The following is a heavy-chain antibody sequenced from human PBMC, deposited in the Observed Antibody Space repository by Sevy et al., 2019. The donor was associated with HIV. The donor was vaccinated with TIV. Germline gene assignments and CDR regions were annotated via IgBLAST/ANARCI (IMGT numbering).Heavy chain of an antibody. V-gene: IGHV4-4*07. CDR1: GGSFSSYY. D-gene: IGHD3-22*01. CDR3: ARVIEYYYDSSGGRSIYFDY. CDR2: IYTSGST. Sequence: SETLSLTCTVSGGSFSSYYWSWIRQPAGKGLEWIGRIYTSGSTNYNPSLKSRVTMSVDTSKNQFSLKLSSVTAADTAVYYCARVIEYYYDSSGGRSIYFDYWGQGTLVTVSS. J-gene: IGHJ4*02.